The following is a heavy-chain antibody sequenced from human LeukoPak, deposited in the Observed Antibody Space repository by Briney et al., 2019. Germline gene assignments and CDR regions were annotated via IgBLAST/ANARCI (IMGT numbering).Heavy chain of an antibody. D-gene: IGHD1-26*01. CDR3: TRGHPKYSGSYYTLGY. CDR2: INPNSDGT. CDR1: GYTFTSYG. Sequence: ASVKVSCKASGYTFTSYGISWVRQAPGQGLEWMGWINPNSDGTNYARKFQGRVTMTSDTSISTVYMEVSRLRSDDTAVYYCTRGHPKYSGSYYTLGYWGQGTLVTVSS. V-gene: IGHV1-2*02. J-gene: IGHJ4*02.